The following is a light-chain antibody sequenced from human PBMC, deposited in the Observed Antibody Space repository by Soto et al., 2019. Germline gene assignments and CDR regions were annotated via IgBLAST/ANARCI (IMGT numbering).Light chain of an antibody. CDR1: QSVSSSY. CDR3: QQYGSSPWT. V-gene: IGKV3-20*01. Sequence: EIVLTQPPGTLSLSPGERATLSCRASQSVSSSYLAWYQKKPGQAPRLLIYGASSRATGIPDRFSGSGSGTDFTLTISRLEPEDFAVYYCQQYGSSPWTFGQGTKVEIK. J-gene: IGKJ1*01. CDR2: GAS.